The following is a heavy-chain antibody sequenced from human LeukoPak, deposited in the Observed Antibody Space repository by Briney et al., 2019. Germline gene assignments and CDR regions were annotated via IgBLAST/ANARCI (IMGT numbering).Heavy chain of an antibody. CDR2: ISSSSSYI. CDR3: VTLRGVATM. D-gene: IGHD5-12*01. J-gene: IGHJ4*02. Sequence: GGSLRLSCATSGFTFSSYSMNWGRQAPGRVLEVVSSISSSSSYIYYAASVKGTPTITSDNAKNSLYLQLNSLRAEETAVYYCVTLRGVATMWGQGTLVTVYS. CDR1: GFTFSSYS. V-gene: IGHV3-21*01.